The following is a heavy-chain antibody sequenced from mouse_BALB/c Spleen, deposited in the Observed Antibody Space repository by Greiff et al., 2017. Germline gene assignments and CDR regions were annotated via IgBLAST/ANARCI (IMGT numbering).Heavy chain of an antibody. CDR3: ARGNYYGNYEGFAY. CDR2: ISYSGST. CDR1: GYSITSDYA. Sequence: EVQLQESGPGLVKPSQSLSLTCTVTGYSITSDYAWNWIRQFPGNKLEWMGYISYSGSTSYNPSLKSRISITRDTSKNQFFLQLNSVTTEDTATYYCARGNYYGNYEGFAYWGQGTLVTVSA. V-gene: IGHV3-2*02. D-gene: IGHD2-1*01. J-gene: IGHJ3*01.